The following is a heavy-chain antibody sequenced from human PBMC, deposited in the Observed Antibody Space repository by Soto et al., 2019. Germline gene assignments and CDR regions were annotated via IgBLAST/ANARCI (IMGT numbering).Heavy chain of an antibody. CDR2: IYHSGRT. CDR1: GGSIRAYY. CDR3: AKDVAYYYHSNSSRCFDP. D-gene: IGHD3-10*01. Sequence: SETLSLTCSVSGGSIRAYYWSWIRQPPGGGLEWIGYIYHSGRTNYNPALKSRVSMSVDTSKDQFFLTLTSVTAADTAVYYCAKDVAYYYHSNSSRCFDPWGQGIQVTVSS. V-gene: IGHV4-59*01. J-gene: IGHJ5*02.